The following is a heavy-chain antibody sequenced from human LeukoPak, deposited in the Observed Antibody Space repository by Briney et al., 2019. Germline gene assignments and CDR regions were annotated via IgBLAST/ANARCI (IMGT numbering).Heavy chain of an antibody. V-gene: IGHV1-69*13. CDR1: GGTFSSYA. CDR2: IIPIFGTA. D-gene: IGHD3-22*01. J-gene: IGHJ4*02. CDR3: AREDDSSGYYYPN. Sequence: AASVKVSCTASGGTFSSYAISWVRQAPGQGLEWMGGIIPIFGTANYAQKFQGRVTITADESTSTAYMELSSLRSEDTAVYYCAREDDSSGYYYPNWGQGTLVTVSS.